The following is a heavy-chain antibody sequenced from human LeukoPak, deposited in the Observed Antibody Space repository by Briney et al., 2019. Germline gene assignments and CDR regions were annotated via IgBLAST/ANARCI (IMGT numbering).Heavy chain of an antibody. Sequence: PSQTLSLTCTVSSGSISSGSYYWSWIRQPPGKGLEWIGYIYYSGSTNYNPSLKSRVTISVDTSKNQFSLKLSSVTAADTAVYYCARFVRGYSGPGWFDPWGQGTLVTVSS. J-gene: IGHJ5*02. V-gene: IGHV4-61*01. D-gene: IGHD5-12*01. CDR1: SGSISSGSYY. CDR3: ARFVRGYSGPGWFDP. CDR2: IYYSGST.